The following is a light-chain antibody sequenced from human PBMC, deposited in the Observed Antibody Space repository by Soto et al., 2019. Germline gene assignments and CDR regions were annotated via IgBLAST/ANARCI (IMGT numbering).Light chain of an antibody. J-gene: IGKJ2*01. CDR3: QQSYSVPHT. CDR1: QGIRND. V-gene: IGKV1-39*01. CDR2: AAS. Sequence: IQMTQSPSSLSASVGDRVTITCRASQGIRNDLAWYQQKPGKAPYLLIYAASSLQSGVPSRFSGSGSGTDFALTISSLQPEDFATFYCQQSYSVPHTFGQGTRLEI.